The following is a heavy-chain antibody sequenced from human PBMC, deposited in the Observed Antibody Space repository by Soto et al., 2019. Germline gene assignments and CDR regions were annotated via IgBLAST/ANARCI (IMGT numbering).Heavy chain of an antibody. J-gene: IGHJ6*03. Sequence: SETLSLTCTVSGGSISSYYWSWIRQPPGKGLEWIGYIYYSGSTNYNPSLKSRVTISVDTSKNQFSLKLSSVTTADTAVYYCARRVSQEIMDVWGKGTTVTVSS. V-gene: IGHV4-59*08. CDR2: IYYSGST. CDR3: ARRVSQEIMDV. CDR1: GGSISSYY.